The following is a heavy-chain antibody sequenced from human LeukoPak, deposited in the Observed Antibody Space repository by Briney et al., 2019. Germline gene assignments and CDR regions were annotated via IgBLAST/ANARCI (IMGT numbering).Heavy chain of an antibody. D-gene: IGHD5-18*01. CDR1: GGSISSYY. CDR3: AIRGYSYGYDFDY. V-gene: IGHV4-59*08. J-gene: IGHJ4*02. Sequence: SETLSLTCTVSGGSISSYYWSWIRQPPGKGLEWIGYIYYSGSTNYNPSLKSRVTISADTSKNQFSLKLSSVTAADTAVYYCAIRGYSYGYDFDYWGQGTLVTVSS. CDR2: IYYSGST.